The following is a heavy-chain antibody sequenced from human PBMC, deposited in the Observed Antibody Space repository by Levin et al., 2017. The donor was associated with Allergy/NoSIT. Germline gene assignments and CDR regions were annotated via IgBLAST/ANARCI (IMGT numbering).Heavy chain of an antibody. V-gene: IGHV3-20*04. J-gene: IGHJ6*03. CDR2: LNWKGGST. CDR1: GFTFEDYG. Sequence: GGSLRLSCAASGFTFEDYGMSWVRQAPGKGLEWVSGLNWKGGSTGYADSVKGRFTISRDNAKNSLYLQMNSLRAEDTALYYCARSSFYMDVWGKGTTVTVSS. D-gene: IGHD6-6*01. CDR3: ARSSFYMDV.